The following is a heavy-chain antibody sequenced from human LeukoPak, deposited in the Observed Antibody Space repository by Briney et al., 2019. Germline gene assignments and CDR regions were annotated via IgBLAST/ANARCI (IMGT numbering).Heavy chain of an antibody. Sequence: PGGSLRLSCAASGFTFSSYAMHWVRQAPGKGLEYVPAISSNGGSTYYANSVKGRFTISRDNSKNTLYLQMGSLRAEDMAVYYCARDGGYWGQGTLVTVSS. V-gene: IGHV3-64*01. CDR1: GFTFSSYA. CDR3: ARDGGY. CDR2: ISSNGGST. J-gene: IGHJ4*02. D-gene: IGHD3-16*01.